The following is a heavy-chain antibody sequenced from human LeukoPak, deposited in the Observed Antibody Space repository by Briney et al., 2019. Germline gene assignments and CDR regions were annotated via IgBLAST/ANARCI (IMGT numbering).Heavy chain of an antibody. CDR1: GYTFTSYG. CDR2: ISAYNGNT. CDR3: ARDDWSSSWYRAAYYGMDV. V-gene: IGHV1-18*01. Sequence: ASVKVSCTASGYTFTSYGISWVRQAPGQGLEWMGWISAYNGNTNYAQKLQGRVTMTTDTSTSTAYMELRSLRSDDTAVYYCARDDWSSSWYRAAYYGMDVWGQGTTVTVSS. D-gene: IGHD6-13*01. J-gene: IGHJ6*02.